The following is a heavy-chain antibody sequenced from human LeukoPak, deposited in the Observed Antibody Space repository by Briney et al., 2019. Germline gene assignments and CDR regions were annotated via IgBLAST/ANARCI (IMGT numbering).Heavy chain of an antibody. CDR2: IYTSGST. Sequence: PSETLSLTCTVSGGSISSYYWSWIRQPAGKGLGWIGRIYTSGSTNYNPSLKSRVTMSVYTSKNQFSLKLSSVTAADTAVYYCARDSVTMVRGVKIYYYYGMDVWGQGTTVTVSS. CDR1: GGSISSYY. J-gene: IGHJ6*02. D-gene: IGHD3-10*01. CDR3: ARDSVTMVRGVKIYYYYGMDV. V-gene: IGHV4-4*07.